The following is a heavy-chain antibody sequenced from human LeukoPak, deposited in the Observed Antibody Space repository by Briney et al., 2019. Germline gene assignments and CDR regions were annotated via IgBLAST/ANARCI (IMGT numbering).Heavy chain of an antibody. V-gene: IGHV3-49*04. CDR2: IRSKAYGGTT. D-gene: IGHD6-13*01. Sequence: GGSLRLSCTASGFTFGDYVMSWVRQAPGKGLEWVGFIRSKAYGGTTKNAASVKGRFTISRDDSKNTLYLQMNSLKTEDTAVYYCTTDKVAAAGSSVRWFDPWGQGTLVTVSS. CDR3: TTDKVAAAGSSVRWFDP. J-gene: IGHJ5*02. CDR1: GFTFGDYV.